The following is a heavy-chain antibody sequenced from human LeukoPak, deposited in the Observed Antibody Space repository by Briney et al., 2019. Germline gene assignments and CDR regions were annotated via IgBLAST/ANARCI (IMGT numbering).Heavy chain of an antibody. CDR3: ARVRSGSSAGNYGMDV. Sequence: GGSLRLSCTASGFTFSDYWMHWVRQAPGKGPVWVSRIISDGSSVSYVDSVKGRFTISRDNAKNTLYLQMNSLRVEDTAVYYCARVRSGSSAGNYGMDVWGQGTTVTVSS. CDR1: GFTFSDYW. J-gene: IGHJ6*02. V-gene: IGHV3-74*01. D-gene: IGHD1-26*01. CDR2: IISDGSSV.